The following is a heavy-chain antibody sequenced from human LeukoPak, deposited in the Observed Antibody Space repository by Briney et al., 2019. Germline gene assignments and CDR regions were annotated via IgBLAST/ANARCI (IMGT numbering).Heavy chain of an antibody. CDR1: GLTFSSYW. CDR2: INSDGSST. J-gene: IGHJ3*02. D-gene: IGHD4-11*01. Sequence: GGSLRLSCAASGLTFSSYWMHWVRQAPGKGLVWVSRINSDGSSTSYADSVKGRFTISRDNAKNTLYLQMNSLRAEDTAVYYCARSNQHDYDAFDIWGQGTMVTVSS. CDR3: ARSNQHDYDAFDI. V-gene: IGHV3-74*01.